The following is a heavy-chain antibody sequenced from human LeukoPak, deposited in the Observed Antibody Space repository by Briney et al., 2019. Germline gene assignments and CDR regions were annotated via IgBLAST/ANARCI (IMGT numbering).Heavy chain of an antibody. CDR3: ARDRGTWNDDGFDY. Sequence: PSETLSLTCTVSGGSISTSSYYWSWIRQPAGKGLEWIGRIYISGSTNYNPSLKSRVTMSVDTSKNQFSLKLSSVTAADTAVYYCARDRGTWNDDGFDYWGQGTLVTVSS. CDR1: GGSISTSSYY. V-gene: IGHV4-61*02. CDR2: IYISGST. D-gene: IGHD1-1*01. J-gene: IGHJ4*02.